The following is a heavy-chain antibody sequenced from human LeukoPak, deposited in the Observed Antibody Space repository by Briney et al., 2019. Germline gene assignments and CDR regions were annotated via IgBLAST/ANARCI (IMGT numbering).Heavy chain of an antibody. CDR3: ARGATTAFHFDY. Sequence: SETLSLTCAVYGGSFSGYYWSWIRQPPGKGLEWIGEINHSGSTNYNPSLKSRVTISVDTSKNQFSLKLSSVTAADTAVYYCARGATTAFHFDYWGQGTLVTVSS. CDR2: INHSGST. J-gene: IGHJ4*02. V-gene: IGHV4-34*01. D-gene: IGHD1-26*01. CDR1: GGSFSGYY.